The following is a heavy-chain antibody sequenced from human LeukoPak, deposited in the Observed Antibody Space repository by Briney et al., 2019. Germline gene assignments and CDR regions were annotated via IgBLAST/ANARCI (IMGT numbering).Heavy chain of an antibody. D-gene: IGHD3-22*01. CDR3: ASQWYYYDSSGLDAFDI. CDR1: GGSISKSSYY. V-gene: IGHV4-39*01. CDR2: IYYSGSD. Sequence: SETLSLTCTVSGGSISKSSYYWGWIRQPPGKGLEWLGSIYYSGSDYYNPSLKSRVTISVDTSKSQFSLKLSSVTAADTAMYYCASQWYYYDSSGLDAFDIWGQGTMVTVSS. J-gene: IGHJ3*02.